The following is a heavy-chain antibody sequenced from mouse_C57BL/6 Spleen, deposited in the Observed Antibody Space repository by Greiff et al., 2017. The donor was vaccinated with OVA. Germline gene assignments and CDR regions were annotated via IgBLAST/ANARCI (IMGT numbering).Heavy chain of an antibody. CDR2: IHPNSGST. Sequence: QVQLQQPGAELVKPGASVKLSCKASGCTFTSYWMHWVKQRPGQGLEWIGMIHPNSGSTNYNEKFKSKATLTVDKSSSTAYMQLSSLTSEDSAVYYCARGDYGSSPSDYWGQGTTLTVSS. D-gene: IGHD1-1*01. CDR3: ARGDYGSSPSDY. CDR1: GCTFTSYW. J-gene: IGHJ2*01. V-gene: IGHV1-64*01.